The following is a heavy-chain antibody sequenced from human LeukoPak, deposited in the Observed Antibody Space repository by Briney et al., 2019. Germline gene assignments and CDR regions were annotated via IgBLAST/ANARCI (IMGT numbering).Heavy chain of an antibody. J-gene: IGHJ4*02. D-gene: IGHD3-10*01. CDR3: AKDVPYYYGSGSYFDY. Sequence: PGGSLRLSCAASGFTFDDYAMQWVRQAPGKGLEWVSLISWDGGSTYYADSVKGRFTISRDNSKNSLYLQMNSLRTEDTALYYCAKDVPYYYGSGSYFDYWGQGTLVTVSS. CDR2: ISWDGGST. CDR1: GFTFDDYA. V-gene: IGHV3-43*01.